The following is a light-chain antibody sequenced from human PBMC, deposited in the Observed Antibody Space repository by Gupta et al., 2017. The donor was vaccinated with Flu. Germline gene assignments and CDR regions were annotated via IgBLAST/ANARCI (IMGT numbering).Light chain of an antibody. CDR2: KAS. Sequence: DIQMTQSPSTLSASVGDRVTITCRASQSISSWLAWYQQKPGKAPKLLIYKASSLESGVPSRFSGSGSGTEFTLTISSRQPDDFATYYCQQYNSYSPRTFGQGTKLEIK. CDR1: QSISSW. CDR3: QQYNSYSPRT. J-gene: IGKJ2*01. V-gene: IGKV1-5*03.